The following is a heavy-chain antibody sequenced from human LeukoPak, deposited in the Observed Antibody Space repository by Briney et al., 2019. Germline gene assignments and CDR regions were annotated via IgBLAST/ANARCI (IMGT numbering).Heavy chain of an antibody. J-gene: IGHJ4*02. V-gene: IGHV1-3*01. Sequence: ASVKVSCKAPGYTFTSYAMHSVRQAPGQRLEWMGWINAGIGNTKYSQKFQGRVTITRDTSASTAYMELSSLRSEDTAVYYCARDRGYCSGGSCYPGSIYFDYWGQGTLVTVSS. CDR2: INAGIGNT. D-gene: IGHD2-15*01. CDR3: ARDRGYCSGGSCYPGSIYFDY. CDR1: GYTFTSYA.